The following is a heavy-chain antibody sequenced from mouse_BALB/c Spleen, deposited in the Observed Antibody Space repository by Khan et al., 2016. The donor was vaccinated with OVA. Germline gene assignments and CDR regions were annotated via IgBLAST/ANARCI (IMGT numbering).Heavy chain of an antibody. Sequence: QVQLQQSGAELVKAGASVKMSCKASGYTFTSYWMHWVKQRLGQGLEWFAETNPTNGRTYYNETFKSKATLTVDTSSSTAYMLLSGPTFEDSAVYYCARSKKIVATYFDYWGQGTTLTVSS. V-gene: IGHV1S81*02. CDR2: TNPTNGRT. J-gene: IGHJ2*01. CDR3: ARSKKIVATYFDY. CDR1: GYTFTSYW. D-gene: IGHD1-1*01.